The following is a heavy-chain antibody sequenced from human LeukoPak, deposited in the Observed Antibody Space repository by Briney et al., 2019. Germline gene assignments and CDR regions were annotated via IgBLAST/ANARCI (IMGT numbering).Heavy chain of an antibody. J-gene: IGHJ4*02. CDR1: GYSFTSYR. V-gene: IGHV5-51*01. CDR2: IYPGDSDT. CDR3: ASSHFDSFVLRYFDWFPPFDY. Sequence: GESLKISCKGSGYSFTSYRIGWVRQMPGKGLEWMGIIYPGDSDTRYSPSFQGQVTISADKSISTAYLQWSSLKASDTAMYYCASSHFDSFVLRYFDWFPPFDYWGQGTLVTVSS. D-gene: IGHD3-9*01.